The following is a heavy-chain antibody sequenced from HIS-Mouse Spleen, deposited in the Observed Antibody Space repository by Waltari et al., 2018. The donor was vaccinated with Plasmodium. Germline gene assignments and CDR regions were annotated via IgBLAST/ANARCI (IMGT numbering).Heavy chain of an antibody. D-gene: IGHD3-10*01. Sequence: QVQLVESGGGVVQPGRSVRLSCSASGFTFSGYAMHWVRQAPGKGLEWVAVISYDGSNKYYADSVKGRFTISRDNSKNTLYLQMNSLRAEDTAVYYCALSGHWGQGTLVTVSS. CDR2: ISYDGSNK. V-gene: IGHV3-30*04. J-gene: IGHJ4*02. CDR3: ALSGH. CDR1: GFTFSGYA.